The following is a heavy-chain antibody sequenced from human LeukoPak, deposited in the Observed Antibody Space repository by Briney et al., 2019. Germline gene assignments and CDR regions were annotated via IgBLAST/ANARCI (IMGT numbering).Heavy chain of an antibody. D-gene: IGHD3-10*01. CDR3: ARRDYGSGLDI. CDR1: GDSISTYY. J-gene: IGHJ3*02. Sequence: SETLSLTCTVSGDSISTYYWGWIRQPPGKGLEWIGYIYYSGSTNYNPSLKSRVTISVDTSKNQFSLKLSSVTAADTAVYYCARRDYGSGLDIWGQGTMVTVSS. CDR2: IYYSGST. V-gene: IGHV4-59*01.